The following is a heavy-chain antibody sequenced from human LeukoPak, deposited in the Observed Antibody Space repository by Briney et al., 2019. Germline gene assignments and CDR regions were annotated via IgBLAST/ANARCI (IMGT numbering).Heavy chain of an antibody. CDR3: AKDLAVAGRSHGCDY. Sequence: GGXLXXXXXXXXXTFSSYSXNWVRQXPGKGLEWVSYISSSSTIYYADSVKGRFTISRDNSKNTLYLQMNSLRAEDTAVYYCAKDLAVAGRSHGCDYWGQGTLVTVSS. CDR1: XXTFSSYS. CDR2: ISSSSTI. J-gene: IGHJ4*02. D-gene: IGHD6-19*01. V-gene: IGHV3-48*01.